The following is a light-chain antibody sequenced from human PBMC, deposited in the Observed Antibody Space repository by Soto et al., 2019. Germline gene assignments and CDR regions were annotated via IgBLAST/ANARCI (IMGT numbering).Light chain of an antibody. CDR3: QQYYASSWT. CDR2: AAS. Sequence: LLTQSPGTLSLSPGERATLSCRASQSISSTYLAWYRQKPGQAPRLLIYAASSRATGIPDRFSGSGSGTDFTLTISRLEPEDFAVYYCQQYYASSWTFGQGTKVDIK. V-gene: IGKV3-20*01. CDR1: QSISSTY. J-gene: IGKJ1*01.